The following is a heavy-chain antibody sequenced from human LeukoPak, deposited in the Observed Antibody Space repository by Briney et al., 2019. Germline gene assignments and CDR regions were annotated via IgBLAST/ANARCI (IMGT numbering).Heavy chain of an antibody. D-gene: IGHD5-12*01. CDR1: GDSVSSNSAA. J-gene: IGHJ6*02. CDR3: ARGGGWLYYYYYYGMDV. CDR2: AYYRSKWYN. Sequence: SQTLSLTCAISGDSVSSNSAAWNWIRQSPSRGLEWLGRAYYRSKWYNDYAVSVKSRITINPDTSKNQFSLKLSSVTAADTAVYYCARGGGWLYYYYYYGMDVWGQGTTVTVSS. V-gene: IGHV6-1*01.